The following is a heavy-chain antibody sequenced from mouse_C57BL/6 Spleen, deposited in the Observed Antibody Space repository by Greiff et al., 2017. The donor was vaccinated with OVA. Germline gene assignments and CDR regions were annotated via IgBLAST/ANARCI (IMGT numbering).Heavy chain of an antibody. Sequence: QVQLQQPGTELVKPGASVKLSCKASGYTFTSYWMHWVKQRPGQGLEWIGNINPSNGGTNYNEKCKSKATLTVDKSSSTAYMQLSSLTSEDSAVYYCARMRYYGSSYPYYFDYWGQGTTLTVSS. V-gene: IGHV1-53*01. CDR1: GYTFTSYW. D-gene: IGHD1-1*01. CDR3: ARMRYYGSSYPYYFDY. J-gene: IGHJ2*01. CDR2: INPSNGGT.